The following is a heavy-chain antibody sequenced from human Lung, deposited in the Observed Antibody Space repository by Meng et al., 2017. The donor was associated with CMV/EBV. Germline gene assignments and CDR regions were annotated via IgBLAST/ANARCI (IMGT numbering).Heavy chain of an antibody. CDR1: GFSFGDYD. CDR2: IRRQSYGETT. V-gene: IGHV3-49*04. Sequence: GGSXRLXCTASGFSFGDYDITWVRQAPGKGLEWVGFIRRQSYGETTEYAASVKGRFTISRDDSKNIASLQMNNLKAEDTAVYSCVREHVPVYGVGLPGDDWXQGTLVTVSS. CDR3: VREHVPVYGVGLPGDD. D-gene: IGHD2-8*01. J-gene: IGHJ4*02.